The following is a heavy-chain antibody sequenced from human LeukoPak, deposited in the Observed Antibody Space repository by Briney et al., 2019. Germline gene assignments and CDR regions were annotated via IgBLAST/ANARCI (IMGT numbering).Heavy chain of an antibody. Sequence: GGSLRLSCAASGFTFRTFAMSWVRQAPGKGLEWVSGLSGNGASIYYADSVKGRFTISRDDSKNTLYLQMNSLRAEDTAVYYCAKDLGRYRNNYFDYWGQGTLVTVSS. J-gene: IGHJ4*02. CDR3: AKDLGRYRNNYFDY. D-gene: IGHD1-26*01. CDR2: LSGNGASI. CDR1: GFTFRTFA. V-gene: IGHV3-23*01.